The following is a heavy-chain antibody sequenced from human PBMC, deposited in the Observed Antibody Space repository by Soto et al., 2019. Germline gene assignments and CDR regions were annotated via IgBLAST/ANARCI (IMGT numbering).Heavy chain of an antibody. CDR2: ISYDGSNK. V-gene: IGHV3-30*18. D-gene: IGHD3-22*01. CDR1: GFTYSTYT. J-gene: IGHJ4*02. CDR3: AKDTYYHDTSGYYVFDH. Sequence: GGSLRLSCAASGFTYSTYTMHWVRQAPGKGLEWVAVISYDGSNKYYADSVKGQFTISRDNSENTLRLQMDGLRADDTAVYYCAKDTYYHDTSGYYVFDHWGQGTLVTGSS.